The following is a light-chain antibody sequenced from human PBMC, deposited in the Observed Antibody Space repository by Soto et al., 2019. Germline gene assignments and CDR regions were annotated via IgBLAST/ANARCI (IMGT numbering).Light chain of an antibody. V-gene: IGKV3-20*01. J-gene: IGKJ2*01. CDR3: QQYGSLPHPWFT. Sequence: EIVLTQSPGTLSLSPGERATLYCMAIQSVSSSYLAWYQQNPGQAPRLLRSGASTRATGIPDRFSGSGSESDFALTITRLAPADFSVYYCQQYGSLPHPWFTFGQGTKREIK. CDR1: QSVSSSY. CDR2: GAS.